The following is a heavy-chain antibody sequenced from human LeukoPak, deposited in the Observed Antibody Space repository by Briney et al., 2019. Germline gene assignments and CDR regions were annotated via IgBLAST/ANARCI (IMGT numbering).Heavy chain of an antibody. J-gene: IGHJ6*03. CDR2: INPNSGGT. Sequence: ASVKVSCKASGGTFSSYAISWVRQAPGQGLEWMGWINPNSGGTNYAQKFQGRVTMTRDTSISTAYMELSRLRSDDTAVYYCARRVAVTMVRGVIFPGVYYYYMDVWGKGTTVTVSS. CDR3: ARRVAVTMVRGVIFPGVYYYYMDV. V-gene: IGHV1-2*02. D-gene: IGHD3-10*01. CDR1: GGTFSSYA.